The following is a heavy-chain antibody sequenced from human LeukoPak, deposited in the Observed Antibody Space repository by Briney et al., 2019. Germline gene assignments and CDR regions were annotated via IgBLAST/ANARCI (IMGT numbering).Heavy chain of an antibody. CDR1: GFTVSSDY. CDR2: IYSGGST. Sequence: GGSLRLSCAASGFTVSSDYMSWVRQAPGKGLEWVSVIYSGGSTYYADSVKGRFTISRDNSKNTLYLQMNSLRAEDTAVYYCARGPYSSSWYGVAGSYYYGMDVWGQGTTVTVSS. CDR3: ARGPYSSSWYGVAGSYYYGMDV. V-gene: IGHV3-53*01. D-gene: IGHD6-13*01. J-gene: IGHJ6*02.